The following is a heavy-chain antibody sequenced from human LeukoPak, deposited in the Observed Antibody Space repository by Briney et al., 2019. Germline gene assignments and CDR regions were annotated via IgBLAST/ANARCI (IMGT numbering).Heavy chain of an antibody. CDR1: GFTFTSFW. Sequence: GSLRRSSEASGFTFTSFWMSWVRQAPGKELEWVANIKQDGSEKYYVDPVKGRFTISRDNAKNSLYLQMNSLRAGDTAVYYCARDTSGGWYGLIDYWGQGTPVTVSS. J-gene: IGHJ4*02. D-gene: IGHD6-19*01. CDR3: ARDTSGGWYGLIDY. V-gene: IGHV3-7*01. CDR2: IKQDGSEK.